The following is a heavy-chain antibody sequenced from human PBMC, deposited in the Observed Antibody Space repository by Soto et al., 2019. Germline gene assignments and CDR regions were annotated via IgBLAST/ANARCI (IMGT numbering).Heavy chain of an antibody. V-gene: IGHV1-18*01. CDR1: GYTFTSYG. Sequence: GASVKVSCKAPGYTFTSYGISWVRQAPGQGLEWMGWISAYNGNTNYAQKLQGRVTMTTDTSTSTAYMELRSLRSDDTAVYYCARDYSYYDSSGYSTEAFDIWGQGTMVTVSS. D-gene: IGHD3-22*01. CDR3: ARDYSYYDSSGYSTEAFDI. J-gene: IGHJ3*02. CDR2: ISAYNGNT.